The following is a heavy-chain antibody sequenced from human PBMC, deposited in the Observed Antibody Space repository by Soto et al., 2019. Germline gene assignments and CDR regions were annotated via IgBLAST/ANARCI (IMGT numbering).Heavy chain of an antibody. V-gene: IGHV3-64*01. CDR2: ISSNGGST. CDR3: ARVPIFGVVNRLGYYMDV. J-gene: IGHJ6*03. CDR1: GFTFSSYA. Sequence: GGSLRLSCAASGFTFSSYAMHWVRQAPGKGLEYVSAISSNGGSTYYANSVKGRFTISRDNSKNTLYLQMGSLRGEDMAVYYCARVPIFGVVNRLGYYMDVWGKGTTVTVSS. D-gene: IGHD3-3*01.